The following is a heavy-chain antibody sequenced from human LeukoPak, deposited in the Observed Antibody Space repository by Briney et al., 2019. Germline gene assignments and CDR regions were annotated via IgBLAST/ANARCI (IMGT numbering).Heavy chain of an antibody. J-gene: IGHJ4*02. CDR2: ISWNSGSI. V-gene: IGHV3-9*03. CDR3: AKDLSPNSYGIDY. D-gene: IGHD5-18*01. CDR1: GFTFDDYA. Sequence: PGRSLRLSCAASGFTFDDYAMHWVRQAPGKGLEWVAGISWNSGSIDYADSVKGRFTISRDNAKNSLYLQMNSLRAEDMALYYCAKDLSPNSYGIDYWGQGTLVTVSS.